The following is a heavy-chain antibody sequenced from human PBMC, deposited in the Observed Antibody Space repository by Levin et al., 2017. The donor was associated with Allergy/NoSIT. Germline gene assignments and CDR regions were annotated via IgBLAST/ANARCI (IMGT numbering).Heavy chain of an antibody. J-gene: IGHJ4*02. CDR1: GGSFSGYY. D-gene: IGHD5-12*01. Sequence: SQTLSLTCAVYGGSFSGYYWSWIRQPPGKGLAWIGAITPSGSTNYNPSLKSRVTISVDTSKNQFSLKLSSVTAADTAVYYCARGSPGGFHWGQGTLVTVSA. CDR2: ITPSGST. CDR3: ARGSPGGFH. V-gene: IGHV4-34*01.